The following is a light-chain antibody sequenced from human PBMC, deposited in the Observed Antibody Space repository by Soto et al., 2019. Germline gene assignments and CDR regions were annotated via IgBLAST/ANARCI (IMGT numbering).Light chain of an antibody. CDR2: EVS. CDR1: SSDVGGYNY. V-gene: IGLV2-14*01. J-gene: IGLJ2*01. Sequence: QSALTQPASVSGSPGQSITISCTGTSSDVGGYNYLSWYQQHPGKAPKVMIYEVSNWPSGIPSRFSGSKSGNTASLTISGLQPEDEADYYCSSYSGSSFVLFGGGTKLTVL. CDR3: SSYSGSSFVL.